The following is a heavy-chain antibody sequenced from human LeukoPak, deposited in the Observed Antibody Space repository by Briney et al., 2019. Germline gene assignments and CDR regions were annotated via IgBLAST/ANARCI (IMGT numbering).Heavy chain of an antibody. V-gene: IGHV1-2*02. CDR2: LDPKSGGT. CDR3: ARDPSHYYSMDV. CDR1: GYTFTGYY. Sequence: ASVKVSCKASGYTFTGYYLHWVRQAPGQGLEWMGWLDPKSGGTKYAQKFKGRVTMTRDTSISTLYMEINSLTSDDTAVYYCARDPSHYYSMDVWGKGTTVTVSS. J-gene: IGHJ6*03.